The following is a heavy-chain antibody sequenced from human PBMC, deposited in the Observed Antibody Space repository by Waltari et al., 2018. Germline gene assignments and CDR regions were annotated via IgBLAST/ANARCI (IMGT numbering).Heavy chain of an antibody. J-gene: IGHJ3*01. D-gene: IGHD3-3*01. CDR1: GWSFSAXY. V-gene: IGHV4-34*01. CDR3: ARLWXTXRFXEWLTEVDRFDX. Sequence: QLQQWGXGLXXPSEXLSLTCXIFGWSFSAXYWSWIRQSPGKGLEWIGEINHSXDTNYXPSLKXRLTISADTSXNHFSLKLTSVTAADTGXYFCARLWXTXRFXEWLTEVDRFDXWGPGTXVTVSS. CDR2: INHSXDT.